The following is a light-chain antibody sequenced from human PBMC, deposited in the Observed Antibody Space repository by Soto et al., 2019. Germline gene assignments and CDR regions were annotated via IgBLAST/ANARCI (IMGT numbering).Light chain of an antibody. V-gene: IGKV1-5*03. J-gene: IGKJ4*01. CDR3: QSGVT. CDR2: KAS. CDR1: QSISNW. Sequence: DIQMTQSPSTLSASVGDRVTITCRASQSISNWLAWYQQKPGKAPNLLIYKASSLESGVPSRFSGSGSGTEFTLTLSSLQPDDFAAYYCQSGVTFGGGTKVEIK.